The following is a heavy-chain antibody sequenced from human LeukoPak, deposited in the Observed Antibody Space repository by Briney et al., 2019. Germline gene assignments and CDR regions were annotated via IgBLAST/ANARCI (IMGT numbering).Heavy chain of an antibody. Sequence: SETLSLTCAVYGGSFSGYYWSWIRQPPGKGLEWIGEIKHDGSTKYNSSLKSRVTISIDTSKNQFSLKLSSVTAADTAVYYCARHLLRTSTSFDYWDQGNLVTVSS. CDR2: IKHDGST. D-gene: IGHD1-14*01. V-gene: IGHV4-34*01. J-gene: IGHJ4*02. CDR1: GGSFSGYY. CDR3: ARHLLRTSTSFDY.